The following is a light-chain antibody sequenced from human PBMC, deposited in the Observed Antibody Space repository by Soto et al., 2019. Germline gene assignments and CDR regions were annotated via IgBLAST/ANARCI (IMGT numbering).Light chain of an antibody. CDR3: QQYNSWPPKIT. CDR2: SAS. CDR1: QDISNY. J-gene: IGKJ5*01. V-gene: IGKV1-27*01. Sequence: DIQMTQSPSSLSASVGDRVTMTCRASQDISNYLVWYQQQPGKVPKLLIYSASTLHSGVPSRFSGSGSGTDFTLTISSLQSEDFAVYYCQQYNSWPPKITFGQGTRLEIK.